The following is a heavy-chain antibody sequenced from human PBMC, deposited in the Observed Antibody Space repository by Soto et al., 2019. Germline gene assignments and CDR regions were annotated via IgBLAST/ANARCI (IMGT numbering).Heavy chain of an antibody. CDR1: GLNFSSYA. D-gene: IGHD3-3*01. J-gene: IGHJ6*03. Sequence: GSLRLSCAASGLNFSSYAMSWVHQAPGKGLEWVSAISGSGGSTYYADSMKGRFTISRDNSKNTLYLQMNSLRAEDTAVYYCAKDGRITIFGVVIILGGYYYYMDVWGKGTTVTVSS. V-gene: IGHV3-23*01. CDR3: AKDGRITIFGVVIILGGYYYYMDV. CDR2: ISGSGGST.